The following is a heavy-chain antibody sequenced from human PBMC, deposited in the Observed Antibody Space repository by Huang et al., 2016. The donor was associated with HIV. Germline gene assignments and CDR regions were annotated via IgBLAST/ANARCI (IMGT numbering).Heavy chain of an antibody. D-gene: IGHD5-12*01. Sequence: QVQLQESGPGLVKPSQTLSLTCTVPGASSRSGSDYWTWIRQPAGRGPEWLGRVSASGSTNYSPSLRSRVTIARDTEKRQCSLHLSSVTAADTALYFCARARRDGYNLGYYYLDVWGKGTTVTVS. CDR2: VSASGST. CDR1: GASSRSGSDY. CDR3: ARARRDGYNLGYYYLDV. J-gene: IGHJ6*03. V-gene: IGHV4-61*02.